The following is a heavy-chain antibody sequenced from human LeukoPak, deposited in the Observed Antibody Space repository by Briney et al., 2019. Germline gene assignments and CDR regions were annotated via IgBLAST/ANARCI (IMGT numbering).Heavy chain of an antibody. CDR1: GFTFSNAW. CDR2: IKSKTDGGTT. V-gene: IGHV3-15*01. Sequence: GGSLRLSCAASGFTFSNAWMSWVRQAPGKGLEWVGRIKSKTDGGTTDYAAPVKGRFTISRDDSKNTLYLQMNSLKTEDTAVYYCTTGPALYYYDSSADYWGQGTLGTVSS. D-gene: IGHD3-22*01. J-gene: IGHJ4*02. CDR3: TTGPALYYYDSSADY.